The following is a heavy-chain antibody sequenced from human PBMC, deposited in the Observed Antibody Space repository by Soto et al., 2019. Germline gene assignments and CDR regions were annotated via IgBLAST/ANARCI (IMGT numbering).Heavy chain of an antibody. J-gene: IGHJ4*02. V-gene: IGHV3-53*01. CDR2: MYSGGNT. Sequence: EVQLVESGGGLMQPGGSLRLSCAASGLSVSSNYMAWVRQAPGKGLEWVAAMYSGGNTYYADSVKGRFIISRDYSQNTLYLQMNILRVEDTAVFYWARAQGLAYYFDDWGQGTLVTVSS. CDR1: GLSVSSNY. CDR3: ARAQGLAYYFDD.